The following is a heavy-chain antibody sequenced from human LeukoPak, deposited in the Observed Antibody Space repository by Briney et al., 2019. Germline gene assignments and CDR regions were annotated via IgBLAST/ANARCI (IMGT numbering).Heavy chain of an antibody. CDR3: ARVCHIVVVTAEGGWFDP. D-gene: IGHD2-21*02. V-gene: IGHV1-18*01. CDR1: GYRFTAYG. J-gene: IGHJ5*02. CDR2: TSIYNGKT. Sequence: GASVKVSCKASGYRFTAYGVGWLRQAPGHGLEWVGWTSIYNGKTYYAQRFQDRVTMTTDTSTSTVYMELRSLGSDDTAVYYCARVCHIVVVTAEGGWFDPWGQGTLVTVSS.